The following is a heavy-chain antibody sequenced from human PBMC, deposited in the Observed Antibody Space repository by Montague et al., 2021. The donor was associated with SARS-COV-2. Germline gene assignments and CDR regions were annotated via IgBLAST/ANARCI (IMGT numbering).Heavy chain of an antibody. Sequence: SETLSLTCTVSGGSISSFYWSWFRQPPGTGLERIGYITDSGSTNYNPSLTSRATMSVATSKNQYSLTVNPVTAADTAAYYCARHYSATRPAVYWGQGTLVTVSS. CDR3: ARHYSATRPAVY. D-gene: IGHD2-15*01. CDR2: ITDSGST. CDR1: GGSISSFY. J-gene: IGHJ4*02. V-gene: IGHV4-59*08.